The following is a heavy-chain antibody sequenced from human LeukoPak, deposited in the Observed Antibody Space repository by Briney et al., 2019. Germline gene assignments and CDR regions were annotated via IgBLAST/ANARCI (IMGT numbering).Heavy chain of an antibody. J-gene: IGHJ6*02. CDR3: AKDQVVVVPAAMRGRYYGMDV. CDR2: ISYDGSNK. D-gene: IGHD2-2*01. CDR1: GFTFSSYG. V-gene: IGHV3-30*18. Sequence: PGGSLRLSCAASGFTFSSYGMHWVRQAPGKGLEWVAVISYDGSNKYYADSVKGRFTISRDNSKNTLYLQMNSLRAEDTAVYYCAKDQVVVVPAAMRGRYYGMDVWGQGTTVTVSS.